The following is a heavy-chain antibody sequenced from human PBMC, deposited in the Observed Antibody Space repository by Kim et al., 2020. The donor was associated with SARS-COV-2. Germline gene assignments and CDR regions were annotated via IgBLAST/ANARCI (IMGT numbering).Heavy chain of an antibody. D-gene: IGHD6-6*01. J-gene: IGHJ4*02. CDR3: ARELENSSSRGGL. CDR1: RFTFSSYA. Sequence: GGSLRLSCAASRFTFSSYAMTWVRQAPGKGLEWGSYISTGSDYIYYADSVKGRFTISRDNAKNALYLQMNSLRDEDTAVYYCARELENSSSRGGLWGQGTLVTVSS. CDR2: ISTGSDYI. V-gene: IGHV3-21*05.